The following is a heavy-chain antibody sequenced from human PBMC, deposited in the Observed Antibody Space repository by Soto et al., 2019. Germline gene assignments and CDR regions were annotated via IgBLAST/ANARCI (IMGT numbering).Heavy chain of an antibody. Sequence: ASVKVSCKASGYTFTSYCISWVRQAPGQGLEWMGWISAYNGNTNYAQKLQGRVAMTTDTSTSTAYMELRSLRSDDTAVYYCTRGPRNWGFDYWGLGTLVTVSS. J-gene: IGHJ4*02. D-gene: IGHD7-27*01. CDR1: GYTFTSYC. CDR2: ISAYNGNT. V-gene: IGHV1-18*01. CDR3: TRGPRNWGFDY.